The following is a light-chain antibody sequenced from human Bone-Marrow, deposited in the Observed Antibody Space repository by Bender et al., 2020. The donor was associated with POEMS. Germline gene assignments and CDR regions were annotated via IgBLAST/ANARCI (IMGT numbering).Light chain of an antibody. J-gene: IGLJ3*02. Sequence: QSVLTQSPSASGIPGQSVTISCSGSSSNIGSNYVYWYQQLPGTAPKLLIYRSNQRPSGVPDRFSGSKSGTSASLAITGLQAEDEGDYYCQSYDNSLGGWVFGGGTKLTVL. CDR3: QSYDNSLGGWV. CDR2: RSN. CDR1: SSNIGSNY. V-gene: IGLV1-47*01.